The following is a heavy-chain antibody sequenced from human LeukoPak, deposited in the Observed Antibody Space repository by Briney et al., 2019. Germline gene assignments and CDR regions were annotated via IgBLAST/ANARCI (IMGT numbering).Heavy chain of an antibody. CDR2: IGTAGDT. V-gene: IGHV3-13*01. CDR3: ARGYSSGWPTTFDY. CDR1: GFTFSSYD. Sequence: GGSLRLSCAASGFTFSSYDMHWVRQATGKGLEWVSAIGTAGDTYYPGSVKGRFTISRENAKNSLYLQMNSLRAGDTAVYYCARGYSSGWPTTFDYWGQGTLVTVSS. D-gene: IGHD6-19*01. J-gene: IGHJ4*02.